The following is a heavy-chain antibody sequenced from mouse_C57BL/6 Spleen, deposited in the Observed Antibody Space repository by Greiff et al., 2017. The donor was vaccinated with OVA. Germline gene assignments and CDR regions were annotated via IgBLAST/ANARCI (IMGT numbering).Heavy chain of an antibody. V-gene: IGHV1-64*01. CDR1: GYTFTSYW. Sequence: QVQLQQPGAELVKPGASVKLSCKASGYTFTSYWMHWVKQRPGQGLEWIGMIHPNSGSTNYNEKFKSKATLTVDKSSSTAYMQLSSLTSEDSAVYYCARFSYGSSYGYFDYWGQGTTLTVSS. CDR2: IHPNSGST. J-gene: IGHJ2*01. CDR3: ARFSYGSSYGYFDY. D-gene: IGHD1-1*01.